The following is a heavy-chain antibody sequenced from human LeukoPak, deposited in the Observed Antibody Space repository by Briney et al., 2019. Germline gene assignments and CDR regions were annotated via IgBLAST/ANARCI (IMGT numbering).Heavy chain of an antibody. V-gene: IGHV3-66*01. D-gene: IGHD2-2*01. J-gene: IGHJ6*02. CDR1: GFTVSSNY. Sequence: GGSLRLSCAASGFTVSSNYMSWVRQAPGKGLEWVSVIYSGGSTYYADSVRGRFTISRDNSKNTLYLQMNSLRAEDTAVYYCARGRSGSTSKYYGMDVWGQGTTVTVSS. CDR3: ARGRSGSTSKYYGMDV. CDR2: IYSGGST.